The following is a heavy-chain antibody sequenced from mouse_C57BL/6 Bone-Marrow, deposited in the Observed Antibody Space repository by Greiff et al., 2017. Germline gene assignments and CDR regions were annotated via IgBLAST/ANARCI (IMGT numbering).Heavy chain of an antibody. Sequence: VQVVESGAELARPGASVKMSCKASGYTFTSYTMHWVKQRPGQGLEWIGYINPSRGYTKYNQKFKDKATLTADKSSSTAYMQLSSLTSEDSAVYYCARRRKLGRGYAMDYWGQGTSVTVSS. J-gene: IGHJ4*01. V-gene: IGHV1-4*01. CDR1: GYTFTSYT. D-gene: IGHD4-1*01. CDR3: ARRRKLGRGYAMDY. CDR2: INPSRGYT.